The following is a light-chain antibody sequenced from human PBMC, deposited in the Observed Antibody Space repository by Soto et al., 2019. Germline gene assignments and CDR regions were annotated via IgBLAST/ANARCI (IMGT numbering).Light chain of an antibody. V-gene: IGKV3-15*01. CDR3: HQYNDWPLT. J-gene: IGKJ4*01. CDR2: GAS. Sequence: EIVMTQSPATLSVSPGERATLSCRASQSISSDLAWYQQKPGQAPRLLIYGASTTATGVPARFSGGGSATEFTLTISGLQSEDLSIFYYHQYNDWPLTFGGGTKVEIK. CDR1: QSISSD.